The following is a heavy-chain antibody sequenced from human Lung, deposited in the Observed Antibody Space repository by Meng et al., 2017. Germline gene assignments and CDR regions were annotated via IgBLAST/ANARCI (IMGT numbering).Heavy chain of an antibody. CDR1: GDSVASNRAD. V-gene: IGHV6-1*01. CDR3: TGVGHKNWFDS. CDR2: TYYRSKWYS. Sequence: HGQLPQSDHGLVKPSQILSLPCAISGDSVASNRADWNWCSQYPSRGLEWLGRTYYRSKWYSDYATSVRSRITINADTSKNQFSLQLNSLTPEDTAVYYCTGVGHKNWFDSWCQETLVTVFS. D-gene: IGHD2-21*01. J-gene: IGHJ5*01.